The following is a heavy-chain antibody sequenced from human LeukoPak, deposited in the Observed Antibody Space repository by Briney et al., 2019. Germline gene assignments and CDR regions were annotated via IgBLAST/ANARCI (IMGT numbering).Heavy chain of an antibody. CDR1: GFTFSSYD. V-gene: IGHV3-30*03. J-gene: IGHJ6*02. CDR3: ARGFGEDDHYYHAMDV. Sequence: GGSLRLSCAVSGFTFSSYDMHWVRQAPGKGLEWVAGVSFDGTNKYYADSVKGRVTISRDNARNSLFLHMNSLRAEDSAVYYCARGFGEDDHYYHAMDVWGRGTTVTVSS. CDR2: VSFDGTNK. D-gene: IGHD3-10*01.